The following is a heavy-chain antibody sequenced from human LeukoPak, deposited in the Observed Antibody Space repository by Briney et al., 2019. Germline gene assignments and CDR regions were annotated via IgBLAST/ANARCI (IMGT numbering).Heavy chain of an antibody. V-gene: IGHV1-69*13. Sequence: SVKVSCKASGGTFSSYAISWVRQAPGQGLEWMGGIIPIFGTANYAQKFQGRVTITADESTSTAYMELSSLRADDTAVYYCAKDHPFDYYYATSGYFLYWGQGALVTVSS. CDR3: AKDHPFDYYYATSGYFLY. CDR1: GGTFSSYA. J-gene: IGHJ4*02. D-gene: IGHD3-22*01. CDR2: IIPIFGTA.